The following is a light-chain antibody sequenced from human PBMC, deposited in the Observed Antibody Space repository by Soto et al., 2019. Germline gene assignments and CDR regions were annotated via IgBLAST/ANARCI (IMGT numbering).Light chain of an antibody. V-gene: IGKV3-20*01. CDR3: QQYGSSPRT. CDR2: GAS. CDR1: QTVSSGY. Sequence: EVVLTQSPGTLSLSPGERATLSCRASQTVSSGYLAWYQQKPGQSPRLLIYGASSRATGIPARFSGSGSGTDFTLTISRLEPEDFEVYYCQQYGSSPRTFGQGTKVEIK. J-gene: IGKJ1*01.